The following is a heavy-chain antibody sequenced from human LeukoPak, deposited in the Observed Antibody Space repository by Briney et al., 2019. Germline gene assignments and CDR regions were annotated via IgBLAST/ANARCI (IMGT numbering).Heavy chain of an antibody. CDR1: DDSITMYY. CDR2: LSHSGSS. D-gene: IGHD3-10*01. V-gene: IGHV4-38-2*02. Sequence: SETLSLTCSVSDDSITMYYWTWIRQPPGKGLEWIGTLSHSGSSYYNPSLKSRVTISVDTSKNQFSLKLSSVTAADTAVYYCARGYYGSGIIYYYMDVWGKGTTVTVSS. J-gene: IGHJ6*03. CDR3: ARGYYGSGIIYYYMDV.